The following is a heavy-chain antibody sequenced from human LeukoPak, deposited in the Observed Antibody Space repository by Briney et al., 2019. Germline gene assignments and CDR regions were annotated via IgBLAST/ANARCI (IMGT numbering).Heavy chain of an antibody. CDR1: GFTFSSYS. CDR2: ISSSSSYI. D-gene: IGHD3-22*01. Sequence: GGSLRLSCAASGFTFSSYSMNWVRQAPGKGLEWVSSISSSSSYIYYADSVKGRFTISRDNAKNSLYLQMNSLRAEDTAVCYCARVPDYDSSGYLFFDIWGQGTMVTVSS. V-gene: IGHV3-21*01. J-gene: IGHJ3*02. CDR3: ARVPDYDSSGYLFFDI.